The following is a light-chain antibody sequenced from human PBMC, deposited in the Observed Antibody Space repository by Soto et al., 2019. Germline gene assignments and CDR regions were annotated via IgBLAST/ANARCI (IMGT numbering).Light chain of an antibody. V-gene: IGKV3-20*01. CDR3: QQYGSSPA. Sequence: EIVLTQSPGTLSLSPGERATLSCRASQSVSSNHLAWYQQKPGQAPRLLICGASSRATGIPDRFSGSGSGTDFTLTINRLEPEDFAVYYCQQYGSSPAFGGGTKVEIK. CDR1: QSVSSNH. CDR2: GAS. J-gene: IGKJ4*01.